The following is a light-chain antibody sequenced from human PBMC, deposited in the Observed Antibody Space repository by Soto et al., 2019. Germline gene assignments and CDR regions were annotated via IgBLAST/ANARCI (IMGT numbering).Light chain of an antibody. V-gene: IGLV1-44*01. Sequence: QSVLTQPLSASGTPGQRVTISCSGSSSNIGSNTVTWYRQLPGTAPKLLIFRTNQRPSGVPDRFSGSKSGTSASLAISGLQSEDEADYHCATWDDGLNGLVFGGETKVTVL. CDR1: SSNIGSNT. CDR2: RTN. J-gene: IGLJ2*01. CDR3: ATWDDGLNGLV.